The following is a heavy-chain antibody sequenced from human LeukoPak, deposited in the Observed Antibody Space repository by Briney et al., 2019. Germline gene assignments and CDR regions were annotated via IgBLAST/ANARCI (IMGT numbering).Heavy chain of an antibody. D-gene: IGHD4-17*01. V-gene: IGHV4-34*01. CDR1: GGSFSGYY. CDR2: INHSGST. CDR3: ARQGYADFSSRPFDY. Sequence: SETLSLTCAVYGGSFSGYYWSWIRQPPGKGLEWIGEINHSGSTNYNPSLKSRVTISVDTSKNQFSLKLRSVTAADTAMYYCARQGYADFSSRPFDYWGQGTLVTVSS. J-gene: IGHJ4*02.